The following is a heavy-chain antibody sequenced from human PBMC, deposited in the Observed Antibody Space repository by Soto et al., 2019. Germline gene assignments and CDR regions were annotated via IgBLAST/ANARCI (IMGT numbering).Heavy chain of an antibody. CDR3: ARSGYGDYEVMSHYYYYYGMDV. CDR1: GYTFTGYY. Sequence: ASVKVSCKASGYTFTGYYMHWVRQAPGQGLEWMGWINPNSGGTNYAQKFQGWVTMTRDTSISTAYMELSRLRSDDTAVYYCARSGYGDYEVMSHYYYYYGMDVWGQGTTVTVSS. J-gene: IGHJ6*02. D-gene: IGHD4-17*01. CDR2: INPNSGGT. V-gene: IGHV1-2*04.